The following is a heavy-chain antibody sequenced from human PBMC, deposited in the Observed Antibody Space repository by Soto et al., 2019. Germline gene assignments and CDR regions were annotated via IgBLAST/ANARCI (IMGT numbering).Heavy chain of an antibody. Sequence: ASVKVSCKASGYAFSDYYIHWVRQAPGQGLEWMGWINPNSGGTKYAPKFQGGVTMTRDTSITTAYMELSRLRSGDTAVYYCARVVPGAEAWFGPWGQGTLVTVSS. CDR3: ARVVPGAEAWFGP. V-gene: IGHV1-2*02. CDR2: INPNSGGT. CDR1: GYAFSDYY. J-gene: IGHJ5*02. D-gene: IGHD2-2*01.